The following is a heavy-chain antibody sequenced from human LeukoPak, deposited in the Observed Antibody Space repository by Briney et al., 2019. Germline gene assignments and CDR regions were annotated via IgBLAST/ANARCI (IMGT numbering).Heavy chain of an antibody. V-gene: IGHV3-73*01. CDR3: TTRRPDAFDI. CDR2: IRSKASSYAT. J-gene: IGHJ3*02. Sequence: GGSVRLSCAASGFTFSGSAMHWVRQASGKGLEWVGRIRSKASSYATAYAASVKGRFTISRDDSKNTAYMQMNSLKTEDTAVYYCTTRRPDAFDIWGQGTMVTVSS. CDR1: GFTFSGSA.